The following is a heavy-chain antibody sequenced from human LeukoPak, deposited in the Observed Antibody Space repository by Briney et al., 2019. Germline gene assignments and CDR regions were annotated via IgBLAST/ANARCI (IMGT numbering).Heavy chain of an antibody. CDR2: IWYDGSNK. D-gene: IGHD6-13*01. J-gene: IGHJ4*02. CDR3: ARVRYPGIATAGTSFDY. CDR1: GFTSSSYG. Sequence: GGSLRLSCAASGFTSSSYGMYWVRQAPGKGLEWVAVIWYDGSNKYYADSVKGRFTISRDNSKNTLYLQMNSLRAEDTAVYYCARVRYPGIATAGTSFDYWGQGTLVTVSS. V-gene: IGHV3-33*01.